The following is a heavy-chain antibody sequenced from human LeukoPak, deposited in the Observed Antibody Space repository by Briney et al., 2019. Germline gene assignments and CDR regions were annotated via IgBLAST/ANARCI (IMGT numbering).Heavy chain of an antibody. CDR2: INHSGST. J-gene: IGHJ3*02. Sequence: SETLSLTCAVYGGSFSGYYWSWIRQPPGKGLEWIGEINHSGSTNYNPSLKSRVTISVDTSKNQFSLKLSSVTAADTAVYYCAREARYFDWLLDDDAFDIWGQGTMVTVSS. V-gene: IGHV4-34*01. CDR3: AREARYFDWLLDDDAFDI. D-gene: IGHD3-9*01. CDR1: GGSFSGYY.